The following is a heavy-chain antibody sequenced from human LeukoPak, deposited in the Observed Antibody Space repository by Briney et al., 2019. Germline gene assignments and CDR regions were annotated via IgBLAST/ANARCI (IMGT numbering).Heavy chain of an antibody. CDR1: GYIFTSYG. D-gene: IGHD3-10*01. CDR2: INTHNNKT. J-gene: IGHJ4*02. V-gene: IGHV1-18*01. CDR3: ARSRKRGDYGSSCDY. Sequence: ASVKVSCKASGYIFTSYGFIWVRQAPGQGLEWMGWINTHNNKTKSGQKFQGRVSMTTDRSTSTAYMELRSLRSEDTAVYYCARSRKRGDYGSSCDYWGQGTLVTVSS.